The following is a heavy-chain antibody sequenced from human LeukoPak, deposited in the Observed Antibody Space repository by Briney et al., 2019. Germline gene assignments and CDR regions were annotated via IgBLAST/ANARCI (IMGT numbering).Heavy chain of an antibody. J-gene: IGHJ4*02. D-gene: IGHD3-22*01. V-gene: IGHV4-39*07. CDR2: IYYSGST. CDR3: VTYYYGSSAPKRNY. Sequence: SETLSLTCTVSGGSISSSSYYWGWIRQPPGKGLEWIGSIYYSGSTYYNPSLRSRVTISGDTSKKQFSLKLSSVTAADTAVYYCVTYYYGSSAPKRNYWGQEILVTVSS. CDR1: GGSISSSSYY.